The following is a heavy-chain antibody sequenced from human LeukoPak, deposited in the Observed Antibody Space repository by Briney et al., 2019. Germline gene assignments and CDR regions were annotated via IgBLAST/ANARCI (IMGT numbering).Heavy chain of an antibody. V-gene: IGHV1-2*02. CDR1: GYTFTGYY. Sequence: GASVKVSCKASGYTFTGYYMHWVRQAPGQGLEWMGWIHPNTGCTKYAQKFQGRVTMTRDTSSSPAYMEMSSMRSADTAVYYCASEYKDDSSGANAFDIWGQGTMVTVSS. D-gene: IGHD3-22*01. J-gene: IGHJ3*02. CDR3: ASEYKDDSSGANAFDI. CDR2: IHPNTGCT.